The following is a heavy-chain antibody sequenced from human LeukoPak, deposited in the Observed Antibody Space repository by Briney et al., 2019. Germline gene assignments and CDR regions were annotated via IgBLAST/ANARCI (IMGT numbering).Heavy chain of an antibody. J-gene: IGHJ4*02. D-gene: IGHD2-21*02. Sequence: GGSLRLSCTAFGFTFGDYGLSWFRQAPGKGLEWIGFIRSKKVFGGAIEYAASVKGRFTFSRDDSKSIAYLQMNDLRTDDTAVYYCTRDWWRLGFDYWGQGTLVTVSS. V-gene: IGHV3-49*03. CDR2: IRSKKVFGGAI. CDR3: TRDWWRLGFDY. CDR1: GFTFGDYG.